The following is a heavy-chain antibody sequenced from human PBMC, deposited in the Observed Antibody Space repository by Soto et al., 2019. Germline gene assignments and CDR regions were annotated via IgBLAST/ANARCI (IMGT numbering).Heavy chain of an antibody. J-gene: IGHJ3*02. CDR2: TYYRSKWYN. CDR1: GDSVSSNSAA. CDR3: ARDRNSSSWRYDAFDI. Sequence: PSQTLSLTCAISGDSVSSNSAAWNWIRQSPSRGLEWLGRTYYRSKWYNDYAVSVKSRITINPDTSKNQFSLQLNSVTPDDTAVYYCARDRNSSSWRYDAFDIWGQGTMVTVSS. D-gene: IGHD6-13*01. V-gene: IGHV6-1*01.